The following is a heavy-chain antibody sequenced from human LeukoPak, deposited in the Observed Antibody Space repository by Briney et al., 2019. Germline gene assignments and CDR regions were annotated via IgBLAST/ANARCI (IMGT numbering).Heavy chain of an antibody. CDR2: ISSSSSTI. D-gene: IGHD1-26*01. Sequence: GGSLRLSCAASGFTFSSYSMNWVRQATGKGLEWVSYISSSSSTIYYADSVKGRFTISRDNAKNSLYLQMNSLRAEDTAVYYCARENELLPFDYWGQGTLVTVSS. CDR3: ARENELLPFDY. CDR1: GFTFSSYS. V-gene: IGHV3-48*01. J-gene: IGHJ4*02.